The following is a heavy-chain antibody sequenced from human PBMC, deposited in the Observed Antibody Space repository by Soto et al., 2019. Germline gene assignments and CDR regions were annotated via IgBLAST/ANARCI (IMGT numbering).Heavy chain of an antibody. CDR1: GFTFSSYS. D-gene: IGHD3-22*01. Sequence: EVQLVESGGGLVKPGGSLRLSCAASGFTFSSYSMNWVRQAPGKGLEWVSSISSSSSYIYYADSVKGRFTISRDNAKNSLYLQMNSLRAEDTAVYYCARDMAGWGYDSSGRYFDYWGQGTLVTVSS. CDR2: ISSSSSYI. V-gene: IGHV3-21*01. J-gene: IGHJ4*02. CDR3: ARDMAGWGYDSSGRYFDY.